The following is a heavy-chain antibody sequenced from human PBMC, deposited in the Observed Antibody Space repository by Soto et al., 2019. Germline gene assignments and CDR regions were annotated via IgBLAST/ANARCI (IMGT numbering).Heavy chain of an antibody. CDR2: IIPIFGTA. D-gene: IGHD6-13*01. CDR3: ARDDSSSWYDNHSGYYYYGMDG. CDR1: GGTFSSYA. V-gene: IGHV1-69*01. J-gene: IGHJ6*02. Sequence: QVQLVQSGAEVKKPGSSVKVSCKASGGTFSSYAISWVRQAPGQGLEWMGGIIPIFGTANYAQKLQGRDTITADESTSTAYMELSSRRSEETAVYYCARDDSSSWYDNHSGYYYYGMDGWGQGTTVTVSS.